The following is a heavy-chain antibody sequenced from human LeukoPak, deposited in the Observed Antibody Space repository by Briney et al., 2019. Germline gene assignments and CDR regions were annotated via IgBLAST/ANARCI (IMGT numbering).Heavy chain of an antibody. CDR1: GYTFTSYA. J-gene: IGHJ1*01. V-gene: IGHV1-3*01. CDR3: ARGDIVVVPAAREYFQH. CDR2: INAGNGNT. Sequence: ASVKVSCKASGYTFTSYAMHWVRQAPGQRIEWMGWINAGNGNTKYSQKFQGRVTITRDTSASTAYMELSSLRSEDTAVYYCARGDIVVVPAAREYFQHWGQGTLVTVSS. D-gene: IGHD2-2*01.